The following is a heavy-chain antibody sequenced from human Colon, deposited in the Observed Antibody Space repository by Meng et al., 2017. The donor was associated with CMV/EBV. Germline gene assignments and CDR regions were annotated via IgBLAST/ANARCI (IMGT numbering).Heavy chain of an antibody. V-gene: IGHV3-43*01. CDR3: AKGTAATTVPDFDS. D-gene: IGHD4-17*01. Sequence: GESLKISCAASGFTFDDYTMNWVRHAPGKGLEWVALVSWDGGSTRYADSVRGRFTISRDNINNLLVLQLNSLRSGDSALYYCAKGTAATTVPDFDSWGQGTLVTVSS. J-gene: IGHJ4*02. CDR2: VSWDGGST. CDR1: GFTFDDYT.